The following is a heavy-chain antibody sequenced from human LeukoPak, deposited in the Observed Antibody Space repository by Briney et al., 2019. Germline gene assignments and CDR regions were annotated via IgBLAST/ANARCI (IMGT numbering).Heavy chain of an antibody. CDR1: GYTFSSHY. CDR2: INPSGTGT. D-gene: IGHD3-16*02. V-gene: IGHV1-46*01. J-gene: IGHJ5*02. CDR3: ARDKLGLGELSLYDQ. Sequence: ASVKVSCKASGYTFSSHYMHWVRQAPGQGLEWMGIINPSGTGTSYAQKFQGRVTMTRDTSTSTAYMELSSLRSDDTAMYYCARDKLGLGELSLYDQWGQGTLVTVFS.